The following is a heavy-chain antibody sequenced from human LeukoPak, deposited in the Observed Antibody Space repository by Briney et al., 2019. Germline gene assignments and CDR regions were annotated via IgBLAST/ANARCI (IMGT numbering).Heavy chain of an antibody. CDR2: ISSSSSYI. D-gene: IGHD2-15*01. Sequence: GGSLGLSCAASGFTFSSYNMNWVRQAPGKGLEWVSSISSSSSYIYYADSVKGRFTISRDNAKNSLYLQMNSLRAEDTAVYYCARVSGLGYCSGGSCLEVGYWGQGTLVTVSS. V-gene: IGHV3-21*01. J-gene: IGHJ4*02. CDR3: ARVSGLGYCSGGSCLEVGY. CDR1: GFTFSSYN.